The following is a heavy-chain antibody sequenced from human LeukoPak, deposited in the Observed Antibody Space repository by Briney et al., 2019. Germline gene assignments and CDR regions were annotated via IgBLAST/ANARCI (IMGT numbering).Heavy chain of an antibody. V-gene: IGHV4-39*01. J-gene: IGHJ5*02. D-gene: IGHD6-13*01. Sequence: SETLSLTCTVSGGSISSSSYYWGWIRQPPGKGLEWIGSIYYSGSTYYNPSLKSRVTISVDTSKNQSSLKLSSVTAADTAVYYCAGGYSIELGYDPWGQGTLVTVSS. CDR3: AGGYSIELGYDP. CDR2: IYYSGST. CDR1: GGSISSSSYY.